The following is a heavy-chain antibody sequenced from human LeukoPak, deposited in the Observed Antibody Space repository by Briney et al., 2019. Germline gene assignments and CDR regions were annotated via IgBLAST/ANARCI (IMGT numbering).Heavy chain of an antibody. CDR1: GFTISSNY. CDR2: IYSGGST. J-gene: IGHJ4*02. D-gene: IGHD4-17*01. Sequence: GGSPRLSCAASGFTISSNYMSWVRQAPGKGLEWVSVIYSGGSTYYADSVKGRFTISRDNSKNTLYLQMNSLRAEDTAVYYCARGSTVTSLGYWGQGTLVTVSS. CDR3: ARGSTVTSLGY. V-gene: IGHV3-53*01.